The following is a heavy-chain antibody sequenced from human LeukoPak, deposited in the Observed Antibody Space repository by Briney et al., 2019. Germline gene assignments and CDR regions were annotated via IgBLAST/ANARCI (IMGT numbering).Heavy chain of an antibody. J-gene: IGHJ3*02. CDR2: IYSDGDT. V-gene: IGHV3-66*04. CDR1: GFTVSSNY. CDR3: ARPQGGWITGGFDI. Sequence: GGSLRLSCAASGFTVSSNYMNWVRQAPGKGLEWVPIIYSDGDTYYTDSVKGRFTISRDNSKNTLYLQMNSLRAEDTAVYYCARPQGGWITGGFDIWGQGTLVTVSS. D-gene: IGHD2-2*03.